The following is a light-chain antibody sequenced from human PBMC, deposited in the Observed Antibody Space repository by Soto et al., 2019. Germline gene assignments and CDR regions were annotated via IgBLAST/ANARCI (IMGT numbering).Light chain of an antibody. CDR2: GAS. Sequence: DIQMTQSPSTLSASVGDRVTITCRASQRISTWLAWYQQHPGEAPKLLIYGASYLESGVPARFSGSGSGTEFTLTIDSLQPGDFAVYYCHQYNSYSPFTFGPGTRGDIK. J-gene: IGKJ3*01. CDR1: QRISTW. CDR3: HQYNSYSPFT. V-gene: IGKV1-5*01.